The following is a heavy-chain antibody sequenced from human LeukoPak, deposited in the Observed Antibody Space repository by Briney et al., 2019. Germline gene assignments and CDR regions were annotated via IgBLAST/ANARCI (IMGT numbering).Heavy chain of an antibody. Sequence: PGGSLRLSCTASGFTFSSYAMSWVRQAPGKGLEWVAGISGSGVSTNHADFVTGRFTISRDNSKNTVFLQMDSLRAEDTAVYYCAKTTAGYSSGRYPGWPIDYWGQGTLVTVSS. CDR2: ISGSGVST. D-gene: IGHD6-19*01. CDR1: GFTFSSYA. J-gene: IGHJ4*02. V-gene: IGHV3-23*01. CDR3: AKTTAGYSSGRYPGWPIDY.